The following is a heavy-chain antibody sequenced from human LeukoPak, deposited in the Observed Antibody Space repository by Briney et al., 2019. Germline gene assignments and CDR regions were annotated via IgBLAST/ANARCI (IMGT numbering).Heavy chain of an antibody. J-gene: IGHJ4*02. D-gene: IGHD5-18*01. CDR1: GYTFTSYY. CDR2: INPSGGST. V-gene: IGHV1-46*01. CDR3: ARDADAAMGVQESNYFDY. Sequence: GASVKVSCKASGYTFTSYYKHWVRQAPGQGLEWMGIINPSGGSTSYAQKFQGRVTMTRDTSTSTVYMELSSLRSEDTAVYYCARDADAAMGVQESNYFDYWGQGTLVTVSS.